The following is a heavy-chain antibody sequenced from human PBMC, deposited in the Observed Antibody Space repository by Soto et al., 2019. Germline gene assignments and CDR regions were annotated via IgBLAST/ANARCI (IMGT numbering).Heavy chain of an antibody. V-gene: IGHV3-23*01. CDR1: GFTFSSYA. CDR3: AKEMHYDFWSGYNFDY. CDR2: ISGSGGST. D-gene: IGHD3-3*01. J-gene: IGHJ4*02. Sequence: GGSLRLSCAASGFTFSSYAMSWVRQAPGKGLEWVSAISGSGGSTYYADSVKGRFTISRDNSKNTLYLQMNSLRAEDTAVYYCAKEMHYDFWSGYNFDYWGQGTLVTVSS.